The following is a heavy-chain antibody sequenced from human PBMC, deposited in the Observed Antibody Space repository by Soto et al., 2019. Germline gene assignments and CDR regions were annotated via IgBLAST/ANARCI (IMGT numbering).Heavy chain of an antibody. D-gene: IGHD1-1*01. CDR3: AGNLKRPPVPPDY. J-gene: IGHJ4*02. Sequence: PGGSLRLSCAASGFTFSSYAMSWVRQAPGKGLEWVSAISGSGGSTYYADSVKGRFTISRDNSKNTLYLQMNSLRAEDTAVYYCAGNLKRPPVPPDYWGQGTLVTVSS. CDR1: GFTFSSYA. CDR2: ISGSGGST. V-gene: IGHV3-23*01.